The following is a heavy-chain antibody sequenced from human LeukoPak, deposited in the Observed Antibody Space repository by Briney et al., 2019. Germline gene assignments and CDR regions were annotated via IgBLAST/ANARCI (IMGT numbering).Heavy chain of an antibody. D-gene: IGHD2-2*01. V-gene: IGHV6-1*01. J-gene: IGHJ4*02. Sequence: PSRTLSLTCAISGDSVSSNSAAWNWIRQSPSRGLEWLGRTYYRSKWYNDYAVSVKSRITINPDTSKNQFSLQLNSVTPEDTAVYYCARVHCSSTSCYEPYFDYWGQGTLVTVSS. CDR2: TYYRSKWYN. CDR3: ARVHCSSTSCYEPYFDY. CDR1: GDSVSSNSAA.